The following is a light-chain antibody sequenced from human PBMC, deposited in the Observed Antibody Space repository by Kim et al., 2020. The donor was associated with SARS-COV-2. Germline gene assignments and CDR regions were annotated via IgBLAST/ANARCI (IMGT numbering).Light chain of an antibody. CDR2: DAS. CDR3: QQRGN. J-gene: IGKJ5*01. Sequence: ATLSMPPGQRATLASRASQMAATYLAWDQQRPGQAPRLLIYDASKRATGIPARFRGSGSGTDFTLTIGTLEPEDSAVYYCQQRGNFGQGTRLEIK. CDR1: QMAATY. V-gene: IGKV3-11*01.